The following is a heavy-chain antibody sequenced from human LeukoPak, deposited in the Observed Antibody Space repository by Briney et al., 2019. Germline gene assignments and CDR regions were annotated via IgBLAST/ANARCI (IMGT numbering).Heavy chain of an antibody. CDR1: GYTFTGYY. CDR2: INPNSGGT. Sequence: ASVKVSCKASGYTFTGYYMHWVRQAPGQGLEWMGWINPNSGGTNYAQKFQGRVTMTRDTSISTAYMELSSLRSDDTTVYYCARRRVYDILASYAFDIWGQGTMVTVSS. D-gene: IGHD3-9*01. CDR3: ARRRVYDILASYAFDI. J-gene: IGHJ3*02. V-gene: IGHV1-2*02.